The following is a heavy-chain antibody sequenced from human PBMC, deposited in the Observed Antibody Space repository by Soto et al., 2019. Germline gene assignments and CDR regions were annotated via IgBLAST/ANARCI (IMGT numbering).Heavy chain of an antibody. CDR2: IYYSGST. CDR1: GGSISSYY. CDR3: ARHRGASSGDYVYYYYYYGMDV. V-gene: IGHV4-59*08. D-gene: IGHD4-17*01. Sequence: PSETLSLTCTVSGGSISSYYWSWIRQPPGKGLEWIGYIYYSGSTNYNPSLKSRVTISVDTSKNQFSLKLSSVTAADTAVYYCARHRGASSGDYVYYYYYYGMDVWGQGTTVTVSS. J-gene: IGHJ6*02.